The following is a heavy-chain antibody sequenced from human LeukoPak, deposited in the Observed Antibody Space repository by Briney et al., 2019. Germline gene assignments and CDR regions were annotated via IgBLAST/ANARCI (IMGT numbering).Heavy chain of an antibody. CDR2: ISSSSSYI. CDR3: ARWETNDY. D-gene: IGHD1-26*01. J-gene: IGHJ4*02. V-gene: IGHV3-21*01. Sequence: GGSLRLSCAASGFTFSSSAMSWVRQAPGKGLEWVSSISSSSSYIYYADSVKGRFTIPRDNAKNSLYLQMNSLRAEDTAVYYCARWETNDYWGQGTLVTVSS. CDR1: GFTFSSSA.